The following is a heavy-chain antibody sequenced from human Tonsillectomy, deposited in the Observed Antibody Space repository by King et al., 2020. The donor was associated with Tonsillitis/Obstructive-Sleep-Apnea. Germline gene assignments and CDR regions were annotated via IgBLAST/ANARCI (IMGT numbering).Heavy chain of an antibody. CDR2: IKHSGST. CDR1: GGSFSGYY. V-gene: IGHV4-34*01. J-gene: IGHJ3*02. CDR3: GRGGTLTTPLDAFDI. D-gene: IGHD2-15*01. Sequence: VQLQQWGAGLLKPSETLSLTCAVYGGSFSGYYWSWIRQPPGKGLEWIGEIKHSGSTNYNPSLKSRVTISVDTSKNQFSLKLSSVTAADTAVYYCGRGGTLTTPLDAFDIWGQGTMVTVSS.